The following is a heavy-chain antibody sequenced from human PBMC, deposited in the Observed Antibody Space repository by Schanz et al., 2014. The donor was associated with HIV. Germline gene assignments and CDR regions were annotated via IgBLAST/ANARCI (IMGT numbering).Heavy chain of an antibody. CDR3: AKSLPIETATITYFDY. V-gene: IGHV3-23*01. D-gene: IGHD1-20*01. CDR1: GISLTNNA. CDR2: IRAAGDT. Sequence: EVQQVLESGGGLVQPGVSLRLSCAASGISLTNNAMTWVRQAPGKGLEWVSDIRAAGDTYYGDSVKGRFTISRDNSKDTLYLHMNNLRAEDTAVYYCAKSLPIETATITYFDYWGQGTLVTVSS. J-gene: IGHJ4*02.